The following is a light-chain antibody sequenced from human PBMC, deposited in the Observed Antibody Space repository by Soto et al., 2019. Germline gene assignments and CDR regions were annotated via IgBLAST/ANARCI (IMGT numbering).Light chain of an antibody. J-gene: IGKJ1*01. CDR1: HSVSSD. V-gene: IGKV3-15*01. CDR3: QQYVGSSRT. CDR2: GAS. Sequence: EIVVTQSPSTLSLSPGERATLSCRASHSVSSDLAWYQQKPGQAPRLLIYGASTRATGIPARFSGSGSGTEFTLTISSLESEDFAVYHCQQYVGSSRTFGQGTKVDIK.